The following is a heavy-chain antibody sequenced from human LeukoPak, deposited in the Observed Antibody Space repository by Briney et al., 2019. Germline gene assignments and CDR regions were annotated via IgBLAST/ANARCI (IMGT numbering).Heavy chain of an antibody. Sequence: PSETLSLTCTVSGGSISSYYWSWIRQPPGKGLEWIGEINHSGSTNYNPSLKSRVTISVDTSKNQFSLKLSSVTAADTAVYYCARGRGYRLYYYYGMDVWGQGTTVTVSS. CDR3: ARGRGYRLYYYYGMDV. J-gene: IGHJ6*02. V-gene: IGHV4-34*01. CDR1: GGSISSYY. CDR2: INHSGST. D-gene: IGHD5-18*01.